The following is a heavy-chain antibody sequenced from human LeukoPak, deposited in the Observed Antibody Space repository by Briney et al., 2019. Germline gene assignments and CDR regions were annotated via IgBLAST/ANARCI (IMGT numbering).Heavy chain of an antibody. D-gene: IGHD6-19*01. Sequence: SETLSLTCTVSGGSISSSSYYWGWIRQPPGKGLEWIGYIYYSGSTYYNPSLKSRVTISVDTSKNQFSLKPSSVTAADTAVYYCASYSSSGAFDIWGQGTMVTVSS. V-gene: IGHV4-30-4*08. CDR2: IYYSGST. CDR1: GGSISSSSYY. CDR3: ASYSSSGAFDI. J-gene: IGHJ3*02.